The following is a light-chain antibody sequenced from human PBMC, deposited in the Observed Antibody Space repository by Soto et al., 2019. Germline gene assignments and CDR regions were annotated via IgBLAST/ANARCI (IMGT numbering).Light chain of an antibody. CDR3: QQRSNWPPT. CDR2: SAS. V-gene: IGKV3-11*01. J-gene: IGKJ4*01. Sequence: EIVLTQSPATLSLSPGERATLSCRASQSIGNDLVWYHQKRGQAPRLLIYSASNRATGIPPRFSGSGSGTAFTLTTGSLEPEDFAAYYCQQRSNWPPTFGGGTKVEIK. CDR1: QSIGND.